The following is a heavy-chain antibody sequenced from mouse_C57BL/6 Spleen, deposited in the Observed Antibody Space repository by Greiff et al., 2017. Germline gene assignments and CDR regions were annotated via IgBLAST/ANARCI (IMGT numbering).Heavy chain of an antibody. Sequence: VQLKQSGPELVKPGASVKISCKASGYSFTDYNMNWVKQSNGKSLEWIGVINPNYGTTSYNQKFKGKATLTVDQSSSTAYMQLNSLTSEDSAVYYCARSSYYYGSSYGYAMDYWGQGTSVTVSS. CDR1: GYSFTDYN. J-gene: IGHJ4*01. D-gene: IGHD1-1*01. CDR2: INPNYGTT. CDR3: ARSSYYYGSSYGYAMDY. V-gene: IGHV1-39*01.